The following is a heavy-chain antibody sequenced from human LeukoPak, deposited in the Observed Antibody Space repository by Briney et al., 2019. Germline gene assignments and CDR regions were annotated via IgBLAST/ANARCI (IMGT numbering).Heavy chain of an antibody. Sequence: PSETLSLTCTVSGGSISSYYWSWIRQPPGKGLEWIGYIFYTGSTNYNPSLKSRVTISVLTSKNRFSLKLSSVTAADTAVYYCASSSSSAWFDPWGQGTLVTVSS. D-gene: IGHD6-25*01. CDR2: IFYTGST. J-gene: IGHJ5*02. CDR1: GGSISSYY. V-gene: IGHV4-59*01. CDR3: ASSSSSAWFDP.